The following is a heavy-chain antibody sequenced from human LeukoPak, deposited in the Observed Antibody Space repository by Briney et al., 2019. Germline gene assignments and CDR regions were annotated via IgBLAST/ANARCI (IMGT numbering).Heavy chain of an antibody. CDR1: GGTFSSYA. Sequence: VASVKVSCKASGGTFSSYAISWVRQAPGQGLEWMGRIIPILGIANYAQKFQGRVTITADKSTSTAYMELSSLRSEDTAVYYCASDRELTPFDYWGQGTLVTVSS. CDR2: IIPILGIA. D-gene: IGHD1-26*01. V-gene: IGHV1-69*04. J-gene: IGHJ4*02. CDR3: ASDRELTPFDY.